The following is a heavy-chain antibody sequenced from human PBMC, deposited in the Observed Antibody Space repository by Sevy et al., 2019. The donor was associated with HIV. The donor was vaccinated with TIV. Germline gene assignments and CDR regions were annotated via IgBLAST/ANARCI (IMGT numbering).Heavy chain of an antibody. CDR3: ATTVSCYTLYAFDI. V-gene: IGHV4-31*03. D-gene: IGHD2-15*01. CDR2: IYDSGST. CDR1: GGSISSGGNY. J-gene: IGHJ3*02. Sequence: SETLSLTCTVSGGSISSGGNYWSWIRQHPGKGLEWIGYIYDSGSTYYNPSLKSRVTISVDTSKNHFFLKLSSVTAADAAVDYCATTVSCYTLYAFDIWGQGTMVTVSS.